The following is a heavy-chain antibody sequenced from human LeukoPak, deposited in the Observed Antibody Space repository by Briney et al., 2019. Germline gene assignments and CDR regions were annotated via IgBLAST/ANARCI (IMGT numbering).Heavy chain of an antibody. D-gene: IGHD3-10*01. V-gene: IGHV3-48*02. CDR2: LSGSGSVS. Sequence: PGGSLRLSCAASGFTFSSYSMNWVRQAPGKGLEWISYLSGSGSVSYYEDSVKGRFTISRDNAKNSLYLQMNSLRDEDTALYYCARDGGFGFLAAFDIWGQGTMVTVSS. CDR1: GFTFSSYS. J-gene: IGHJ3*02. CDR3: ARDGGFGFLAAFDI.